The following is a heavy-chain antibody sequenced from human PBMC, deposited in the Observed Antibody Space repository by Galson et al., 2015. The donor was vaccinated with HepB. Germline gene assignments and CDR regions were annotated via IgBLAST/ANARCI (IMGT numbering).Heavy chain of an antibody. J-gene: IGHJ4*01. CDR3: TRRGSGNYDDY. CDR2: IIDSGAKT. Sequence: SLILSCAASGFSLSSYDINWVRQTPGKGLEWVSSIIDSGAKTYYADSVKGRFTISRDNSKNTLYVQMNSLRVDDTAIYYCTRRGSGNYDDYCGHVHLVTVCS. V-gene: IGHV3-23*01. CDR1: GFSLSSYD. D-gene: IGHD6-19*01.